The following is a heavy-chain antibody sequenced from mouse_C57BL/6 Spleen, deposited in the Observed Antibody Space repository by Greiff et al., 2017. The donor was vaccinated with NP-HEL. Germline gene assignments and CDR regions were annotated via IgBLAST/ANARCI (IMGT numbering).Heavy chain of an antibody. D-gene: IGHD2-13*01. V-gene: IGHV5-4*01. CDR2: ISDGGSYT. CDR3: ARDGDGDFLYYFDY. CDR1: GFTFSSYA. J-gene: IGHJ2*01. Sequence: EVKVVDSGGGLVKPGGSLKLSCAASGFTFSSYAMSWVRQTPEKRLEWVATISDGGSYTYYPDNVKGRFTISRDNAKNNLYLQMSHLKSEDTAMYYCARDGDGDFLYYFDYWGQGTTLTVSS.